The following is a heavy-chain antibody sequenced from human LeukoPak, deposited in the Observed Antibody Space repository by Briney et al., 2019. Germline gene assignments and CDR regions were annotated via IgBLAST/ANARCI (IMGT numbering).Heavy chain of an antibody. V-gene: IGHV3-9*01. CDR1: GFTFDDYA. D-gene: IGHD4-11*01. CDR3: AKDASWANDYSNNFDY. J-gene: IGHJ4*02. CDR2: ISWNSGSI. Sequence: PGRSLRLTCAASGFTFDDYAMHWVRQAPGKGLEWVSGISWNSGSIGYADSVKGRFTISRDNAKNSLYLQMNSLRAEDTALYYCAKDASWANDYSNNFDYWGQGTLVTVSS.